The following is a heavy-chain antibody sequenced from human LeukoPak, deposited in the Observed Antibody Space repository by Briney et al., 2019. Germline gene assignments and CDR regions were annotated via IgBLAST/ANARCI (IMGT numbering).Heavy chain of an antibody. J-gene: IGHJ6*02. Sequence: KTSETLSLTCTVSGGSITSRSYYRGWIRQPPGKGLEWIGSVYFSGYTYYNPSLKSRVTMSVDTSKNQFSLKLSSVTAADTALYYCARHRGALFGPKDVWGQGTTVTVSS. V-gene: IGHV4-39*01. CDR2: VYFSGYT. D-gene: IGHD3-3*01. CDR3: ARHRGALFGPKDV. CDR1: GGSITSRSYY.